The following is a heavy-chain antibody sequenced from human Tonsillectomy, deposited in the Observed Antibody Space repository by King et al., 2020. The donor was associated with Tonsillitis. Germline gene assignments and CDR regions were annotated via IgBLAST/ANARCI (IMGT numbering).Heavy chain of an antibody. CDR1: GFTFSSYN. Sequence: VQLVESGGGLVKPGGSLRLSCAASGFTFSSYNMNWVRQAPGKGLEWVSSISYSSSYIYYADSVKGRFTISRDNAKNSLYLQMNSLRAEDTAVYYCARGVLNNSWGMDVWGKGTTVTVSS. D-gene: IGHD6-13*01. CDR3: ARGVLNNSWGMDV. J-gene: IGHJ6*04. V-gene: IGHV3-21*01. CDR2: ISYSSSYI.